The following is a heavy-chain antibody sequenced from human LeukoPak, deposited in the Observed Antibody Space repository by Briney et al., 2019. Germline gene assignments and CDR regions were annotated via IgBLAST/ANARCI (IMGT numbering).Heavy chain of an antibody. J-gene: IGHJ4*02. V-gene: IGHV3-74*01. CDR2: IKGDVSYA. CDR3: ARDNDFWSLDY. CDR1: GFTFYSHW. Sequence: AGGSLQVSCAAPGFTFYSHWMHWGRPAPGEGVVWVSRIKGDVSYANYADSVKGRFTISRDNAKNTLYLQMNSLRVEDTAVYYCARDNDFWSLDYWGQGALVTVSS. D-gene: IGHD3-3*01.